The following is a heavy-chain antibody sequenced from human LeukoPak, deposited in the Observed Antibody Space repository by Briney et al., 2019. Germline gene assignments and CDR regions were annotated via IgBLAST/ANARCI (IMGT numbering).Heavy chain of an antibody. D-gene: IGHD3-3*01. CDR2: ISSSSSTI. V-gene: IGHV3-48*04. J-gene: IGHJ6*02. CDR1: GFIFSTYN. Sequence: GGSLRLSCAASGFIFSTYNMNWVRQAPGRGLEWVSYISSSSSTINYADSVKGRFTISRDNAKNSLYLQMNSLRAEDTAVYHCARVPDSSGYYGMDVWGQGTTVTVSS. CDR3: ARVPDSSGYYGMDV.